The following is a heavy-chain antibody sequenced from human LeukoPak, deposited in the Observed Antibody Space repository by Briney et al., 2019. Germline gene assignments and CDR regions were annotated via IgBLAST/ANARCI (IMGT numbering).Heavy chain of an antibody. Sequence: PSETLSLTCTVSGGPISSYYWSWIRQPPGKGLEWIGYIYTSGSTNYNPSLKSRVTISVDTSKNQFSLKLSSVTAADTGVYYCARPYTSGWYGAFDIWGQGTMVTVSS. D-gene: IGHD6-19*01. J-gene: IGHJ3*02. CDR2: IYTSGST. CDR1: GGPISSYY. CDR3: ARPYTSGWYGAFDI. V-gene: IGHV4-4*09.